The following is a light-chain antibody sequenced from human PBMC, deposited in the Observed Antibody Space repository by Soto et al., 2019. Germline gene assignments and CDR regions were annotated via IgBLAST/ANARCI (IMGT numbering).Light chain of an antibody. J-gene: IGKJ5*01. CDR3: KQYKEWPPFT. V-gene: IGKV3-15*01. CDR1: QSISGT. Sequence: EIVMTQSPATLSVSPGGRATLSCRASQSISGTLAWYQQKPGQAPRLLIYGASTRATSFPARFSGSGSGTDFTLAISSLQSEDFAVYYCKQYKEWPPFTFGQGTRLEIK. CDR2: GAS.